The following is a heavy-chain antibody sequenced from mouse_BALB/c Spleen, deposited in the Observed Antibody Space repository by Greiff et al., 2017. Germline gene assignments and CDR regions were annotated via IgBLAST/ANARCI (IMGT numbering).Heavy chain of an antibody. J-gene: IGHJ4*01. CDR2: ISSGGSYT. Sequence: EVMLVESGGDLVKPGGSLKLSCAASGFTFSSYGMSWVRQTPDKRLEWVATISSGGSYTYYPDSVKGRFTISRDNAKNTLYLQMSSLKSEDTAMYYCASLLWAMDYWGQGTSVTVSS. CDR1: GFTFSSYG. CDR3: ASLLWAMDY. D-gene: IGHD2-10*01. V-gene: IGHV5-6*01.